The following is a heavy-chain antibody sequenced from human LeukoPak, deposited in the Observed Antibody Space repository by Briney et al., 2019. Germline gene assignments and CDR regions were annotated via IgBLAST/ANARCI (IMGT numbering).Heavy chain of an antibody. D-gene: IGHD2-2*01. CDR3: ARETVVVVPAAKLNYYYYMDV. J-gene: IGHJ6*03. CDR2: INPSGGST. CDR1: GYTFTSYY. V-gene: IGHV1-46*01. Sequence: ASVKVSCKASGYTFTSYYMHWVRQAPGQGPEWMGIINPSGGSTSYAQKFQGRVTMTRDMSTSTVYMELSSLRSEDTAVYYCARETVVVVPAAKLNYYYYMDVWGKGTTVTVSS.